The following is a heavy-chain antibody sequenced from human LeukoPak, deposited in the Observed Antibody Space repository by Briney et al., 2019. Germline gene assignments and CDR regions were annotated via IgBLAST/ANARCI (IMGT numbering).Heavy chain of an antibody. CDR3: ASGSGDGMDV. D-gene: IGHD3-10*01. V-gene: IGHV3-53*04. J-gene: IGHJ6*02. CDR2: IYSGGST. CDR1: ELTFSAYA. Sequence: PGGSLRLSCVGSELTFSAYAMSWVRQTPGKGLEWVSVIYSGGSTYYADSVKGRFTISRHNSKNTLYLQMNSLRAEDTAVYYCASGSGDGMDVWGQGTTVTVSS.